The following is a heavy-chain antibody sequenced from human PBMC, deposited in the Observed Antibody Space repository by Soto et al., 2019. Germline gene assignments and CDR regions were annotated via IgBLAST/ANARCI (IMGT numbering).Heavy chain of an antibody. CDR2: ISAYNGNT. V-gene: IGHV1-18*01. CDR1: GYTFTSYG. Sequence: QAQLVQSGAEVKKPGASVKVSCKASGYTFTSYGISWVRQAPGHGLEWMGWISAYNGNTNYAQKLQGRVTMTTNTSTSTACTSVMSLRSAGSAVYYCAREVLLGFGALLDDDYCRDVCGRGSTVTVSS. D-gene: IGHD3-10*01. CDR3: AREVLLGFGALLDDDYCRDV. J-gene: IGHJ6*02.